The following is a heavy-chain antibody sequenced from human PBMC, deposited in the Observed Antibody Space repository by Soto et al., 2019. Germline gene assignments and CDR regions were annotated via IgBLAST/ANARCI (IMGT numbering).Heavy chain of an antibody. D-gene: IGHD2-15*01. Sequence: GGSLRLSCAASGFTFDDYAMHWFRQAPGKGLEWVSGISWNSGSIGYADSVKGRFTISRDNAKNSLYLQMNSLRAEDTALYYCAKDLGYCSGGSCPPGTRGMDVWGQGTTVTVSS. CDR3: AKDLGYCSGGSCPPGTRGMDV. J-gene: IGHJ6*02. CDR2: ISWNSGSI. CDR1: GFTFDDYA. V-gene: IGHV3-9*01.